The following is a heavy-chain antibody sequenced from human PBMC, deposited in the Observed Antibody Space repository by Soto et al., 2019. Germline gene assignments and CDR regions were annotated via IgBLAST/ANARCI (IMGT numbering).Heavy chain of an antibody. Sequence: QVQLQESGPGLVKPSQTLSLTCTVSGGSISSGGYYWSWIRQHPGKGLEWSGYIYYSGSTYYNPSLKSRVTISVDTSKNLSSLKLSSVAAADTAVYCCARGALRSSGYPFDYWGQGTLVTVSS. CDR2: IYYSGST. J-gene: IGHJ4*02. V-gene: IGHV4-31*03. D-gene: IGHD3-22*01. CDR1: GGSISSGGYY. CDR3: ARGALRSSGYPFDY.